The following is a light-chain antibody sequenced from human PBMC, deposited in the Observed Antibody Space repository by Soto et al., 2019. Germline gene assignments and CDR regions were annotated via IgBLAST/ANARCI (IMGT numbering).Light chain of an antibody. J-gene: IGLJ1*01. CDR2: AVS. Sequence: QSAMTQPASVSGSPGQSITISCTGNSSDVGGYNYVSWYQQHPGKAPKLMIYAVSTRPSGVSNRFSGSKSGNTASLTISALQAEDEADYYCSSYTSTNTYVFGTGTKLTVL. V-gene: IGLV2-14*03. CDR3: SSYTSTNTYV. CDR1: SSDVGGYNY.